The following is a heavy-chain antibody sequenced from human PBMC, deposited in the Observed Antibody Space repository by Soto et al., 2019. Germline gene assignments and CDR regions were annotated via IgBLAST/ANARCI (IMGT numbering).Heavy chain of an antibody. V-gene: IGHV4-39*01. CDR3: SRHYCSGGSCYYYGMDV. J-gene: IGHJ6*02. Sequence: QLQLQESGPGLVKPSETLSLTCTVSGGSISSSGHYWGWVRQPPGKGLEWIGTIHYSGDAYYNPSLKSRVSISVATSKSQFSLKLNSVTAADTALYYCSRHYCSGGSCYYYGMDVWGQGTTVTVSS. CDR1: GGSISSSGHY. CDR2: IHYSGDA. D-gene: IGHD2-15*01.